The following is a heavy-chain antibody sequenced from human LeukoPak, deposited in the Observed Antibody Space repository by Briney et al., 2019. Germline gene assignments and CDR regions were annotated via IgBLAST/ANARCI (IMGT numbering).Heavy chain of an antibody. CDR1: GYTFTGYY. Sequence: GASVKVSCKASGYTFTGYYMHWVRQAPGQGLEWMGWINPNSGGTNYAQKFQGWVTMTRDTFISTAYMELSRLRSDDTAVYYCARGYSYGYAFDIWGKGTMVTVS. CDR3: ARGYSYGYAFDI. CDR2: INPNSGGT. J-gene: IGHJ3*02. V-gene: IGHV1-2*04. D-gene: IGHD5-18*01.